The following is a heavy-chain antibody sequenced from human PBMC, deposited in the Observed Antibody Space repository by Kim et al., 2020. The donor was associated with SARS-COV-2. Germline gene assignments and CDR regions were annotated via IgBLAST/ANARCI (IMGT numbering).Heavy chain of an antibody. J-gene: IGHJ1*01. V-gene: IGHV4-39*01. D-gene: IGHD3-22*01. CDR1: GGSISSSSYY. Sequence: SETLSLTCTVSGGSISSSSYYWGWIRQPPGKGLEWIGSIYYSGSTYYNPSLKSRVTISVDTSKNQFSLKLSSVTAADTAVYYCASQAITMIVVFYFQHWGQGTLVTVSS. CDR3: ASQAITMIVVFYFQH. CDR2: IYYSGST.